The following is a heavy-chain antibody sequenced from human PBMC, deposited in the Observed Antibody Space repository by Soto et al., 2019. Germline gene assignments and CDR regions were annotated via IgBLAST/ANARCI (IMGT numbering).Heavy chain of an antibody. CDR1: GFTFSSYW. V-gene: IGHV3-7*05. D-gene: IGHD6-19*01. Sequence: GGSLRLSCAASGFTFSSYWMSWVRQAPGKGLEWVANIKQDGSEKYYVDSVKGRFTISRDNAKNSLYLQMNSLRAEDTAVYYCARDRYSSGWPTYYYYGMDVWGQGTTVTVSS. J-gene: IGHJ6*02. CDR2: IKQDGSEK. CDR3: ARDRYSSGWPTYYYYGMDV.